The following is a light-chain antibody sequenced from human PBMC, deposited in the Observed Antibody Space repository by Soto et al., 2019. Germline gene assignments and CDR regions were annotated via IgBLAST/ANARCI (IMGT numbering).Light chain of an antibody. J-gene: IGKJ2*01. CDR2: AAS. CDR1: QTISSS. V-gene: IGKV1-39*01. CDR3: QQSYSSPQMYT. Sequence: DIQMTQSPPSLSASVGDRVTITCRASQTISSSLNWYQQKPGKAPDLLIYAASNLQSGVPSRFSGSGSGSDFTLNISSLQPEDFATYYCQQSYSSPQMYTFGQGTRLEIK.